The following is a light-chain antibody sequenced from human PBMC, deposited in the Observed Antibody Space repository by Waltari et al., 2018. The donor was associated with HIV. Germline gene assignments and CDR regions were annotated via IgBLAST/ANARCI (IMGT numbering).Light chain of an antibody. V-gene: IGKV3-11*01. Sequence: EIVLTQSPATLSLSPGERATLSCKASQSVSNYLAWYQRKPGQAPRLLIYDVSNRATGIPARFSGSGSGTDFNLTISSLQPEDFAFYYCQQRSNWPLLITFGQGTRLDIK. CDR1: QSVSNY. CDR2: DVS. J-gene: IGKJ5*01. CDR3: QQRSNWPLLIT.